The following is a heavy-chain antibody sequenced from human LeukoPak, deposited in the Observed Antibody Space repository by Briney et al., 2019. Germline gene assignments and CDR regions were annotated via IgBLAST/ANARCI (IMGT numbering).Heavy chain of an antibody. Sequence: SETLSLTCTVSGYSISSGYYWGWIRQPPGKGLEWIGSIYHSGSTYYNPSLKSRVTISVDTSKNQFSLKLSSVTAADTAVYYCARFGILLRFLERLPWGQGTLVTVSS. D-gene: IGHD3-3*01. CDR2: IYHSGST. V-gene: IGHV4-38-2*02. CDR3: ARFGILLRFLERLP. CDR1: GYSISSGYY. J-gene: IGHJ5*02.